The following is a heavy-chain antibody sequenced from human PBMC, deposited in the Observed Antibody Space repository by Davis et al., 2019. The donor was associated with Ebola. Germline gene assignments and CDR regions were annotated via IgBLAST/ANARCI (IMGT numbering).Heavy chain of an antibody. CDR2: ISYDGSNK. J-gene: IGHJ4*02. CDR3: ARDPRGMGATRGGFDY. CDR1: GFTFSSYA. V-gene: IGHV3-30-3*01. Sequence: GESLKISCAASGFTFSSYAMHWVRQAPGKGLEWVAVISYDGSNKYYADSVKGRFTISRDNSKNTLYLQMNSLRAEDTAVYYCARDPRGMGATRGGFDYWGQGTLVTVSS. D-gene: IGHD1-26*01.